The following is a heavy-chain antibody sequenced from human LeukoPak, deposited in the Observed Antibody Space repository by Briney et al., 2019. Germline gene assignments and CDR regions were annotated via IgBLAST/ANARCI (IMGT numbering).Heavy chain of an antibody. V-gene: IGHV2-70*01. CDR1: GFSLSISGMC. CDR3: ARSFAYGSGSYSLDY. J-gene: IGHJ4*02. Sequence: SGPTLVNPTQTLTLTCTLSGFSLSISGMCVSWIRQPPGKALEWLGHFDWEDDKYYKKSLKTRLTISKDTSKNQVVLTMTNVDPVDTATYYCARSFAYGSGSYSLDYWGQGTLVTVSS. D-gene: IGHD3-10*01. CDR2: FDWEDDK.